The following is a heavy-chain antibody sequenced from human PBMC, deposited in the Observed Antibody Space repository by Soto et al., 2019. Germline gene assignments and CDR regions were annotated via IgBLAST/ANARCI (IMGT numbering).Heavy chain of an antibody. D-gene: IGHD3-10*01. J-gene: IGHJ3*02. CDR2: IYHSGST. CDR3: ARAYPIYGPGAFDI. Sequence: QVQLQESGPGLVKPSGTLSLTCADSSGSISSSNWWSWVRQPPGKGLEWIGEIYHSGSTNYNPSLKSRVTISVDKSKNQFSLKLSSVNGADTAVYYCARAYPIYGPGAFDIWGQGTMVTVSS. V-gene: IGHV4-4*02. CDR1: SGSISSSNW.